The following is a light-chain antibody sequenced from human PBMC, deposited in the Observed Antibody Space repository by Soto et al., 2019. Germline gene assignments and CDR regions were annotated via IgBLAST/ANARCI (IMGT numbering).Light chain of an antibody. CDR2: EES. J-gene: IGKJ4*01. CDR3: QQVKTYPRT. Sequence: DIRMTQPASFLSASVVDRVTITCRPSQAVPNNMAWYQQKPGKPPKLLIYEESTLHSGVPSRFSGRKSGTQFTLTIDSLQPEDFATYYCQQVKTYPRTFGGGTKVDIK. V-gene: IGKV1-9*01. CDR1: QAVPNN.